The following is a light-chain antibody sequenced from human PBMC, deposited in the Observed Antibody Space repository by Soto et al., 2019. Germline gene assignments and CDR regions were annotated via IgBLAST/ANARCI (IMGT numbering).Light chain of an antibody. CDR2: AAS. J-gene: IGKJ1*01. V-gene: IGKV1-27*01. Sequence: DIQMTQSPSSLSASLGDRVTITCRASQGIGNYLAWYQLQPGKVPKLLIYAASTLQSGVPSRFSGSGSGTAFTLTISSLQTEDVATYFCQKYNSAPRTFGQGTTVEI. CDR1: QGIGNY. CDR3: QKYNSAPRT.